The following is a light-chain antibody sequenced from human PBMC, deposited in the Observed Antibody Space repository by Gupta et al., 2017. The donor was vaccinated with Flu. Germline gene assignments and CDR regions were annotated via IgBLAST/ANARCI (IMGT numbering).Light chain of an antibody. CDR2: MSS. CDR1: ALPKQY. Sequence: SYGLTQPPAVSVSPGQTARDNWTGDALPKQYAYWYQQKPGQAPVLVVYMSSGRPSGIPERFSGTSSATTVTLTISGVQAEDEAAYYCQSADSSATYYVFGTRTKVTVL. J-gene: IGLJ1*01. V-gene: IGLV3-25*02. CDR3: QSADSSATYYV.